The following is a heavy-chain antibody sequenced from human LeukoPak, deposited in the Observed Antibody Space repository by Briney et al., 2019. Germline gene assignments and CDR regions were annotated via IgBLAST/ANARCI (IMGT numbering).Heavy chain of an antibody. CDR3: ARGSSENTAMFYFDY. CDR2: INHSGST. J-gene: IGHJ4*02. V-gene: IGHV4-34*01. Sequence: SEPLSLTCAVYGGSFSGYYWRWIRQPPGKGLEWIGEINHSGSTNYNPSLKSRVTISVDTSKNQFSLKLSSVTAADTAVYYCARGSSENTAMFYFDYWGQGTLVTVSS. D-gene: IGHD5-18*01. CDR1: GGSFSGYY.